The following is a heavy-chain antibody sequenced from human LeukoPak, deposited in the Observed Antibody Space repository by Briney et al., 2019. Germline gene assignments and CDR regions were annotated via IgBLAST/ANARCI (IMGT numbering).Heavy chain of an antibody. CDR3: ARRAGGYSHPYDY. CDR1: GFTVSGNY. D-gene: IGHD4-23*01. J-gene: IGHJ4*02. V-gene: IGHV3-53*01. CDR2: IYSGDTT. Sequence: PGGSLGLSCAVSGFTVSGNYMSWVRQAPGKGLEWVSLIYSGDTTLYADSVKGRFTISRDISKNTVYLQMNSLRAEDTAVYYCARRAGGYSHPYDYWGQGILATVSS.